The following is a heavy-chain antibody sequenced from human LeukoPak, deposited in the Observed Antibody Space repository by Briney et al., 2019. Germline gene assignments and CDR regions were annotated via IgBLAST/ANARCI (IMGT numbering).Heavy chain of an antibody. D-gene: IGHD3-22*01. CDR3: ARDEPDYYDSSGYEPNDAFDI. CDR1: GGSISSGSYY. Sequence: SETLSLTCTVSGGSISSGSYYWSWIRPPAGKGLEWIGRIYTSGSTDYNPSLKSRVTISVDTSKNQFSQKLSSVTAADTAVYYCARDEPDYYDSSGYEPNDAFDIWGQGTMVTISS. J-gene: IGHJ3*02. CDR2: IYTSGST. V-gene: IGHV4-61*02.